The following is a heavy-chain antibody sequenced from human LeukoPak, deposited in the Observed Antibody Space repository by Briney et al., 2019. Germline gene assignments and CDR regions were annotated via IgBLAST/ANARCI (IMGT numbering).Heavy chain of an antibody. CDR3: AKGLAAGTDLFDY. Sequence: GGSLRLSCAASGFTFSSYWMHWVRQAPGKGLEWVSAISGSGGSTYYADSVKGRFTISRDNSKNTLYLQMNCLRAEDTAVYYCAKGLAAGTDLFDYWGQGTLVTVSS. CDR1: GFTFSSYW. CDR2: ISGSGGST. J-gene: IGHJ4*02. V-gene: IGHV3-23*01. D-gene: IGHD1-7*01.